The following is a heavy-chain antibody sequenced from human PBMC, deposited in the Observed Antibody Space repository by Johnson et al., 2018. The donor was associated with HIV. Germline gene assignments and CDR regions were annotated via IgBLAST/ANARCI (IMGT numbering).Heavy chain of an antibody. D-gene: IGHD5-24*01. CDR1: GFTVSSYY. Sequence: EVHLVESGGGLVQPGGSLRLSCAASGFTVSSYYMTWVRQAPGKGLEWVSVLFSGGTTYYAGSVHGRFTISRDNSKNTLYLQMNSLRAEDTALYYCARACRDGYTCDVYDVWGQGTMVTVSS. J-gene: IGHJ3*01. CDR2: LFSGGTT. CDR3: ARACRDGYTCDVYDV. V-gene: IGHV3-66*01.